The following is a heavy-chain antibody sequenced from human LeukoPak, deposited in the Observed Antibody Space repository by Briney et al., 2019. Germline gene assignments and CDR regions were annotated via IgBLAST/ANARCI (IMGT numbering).Heavy chain of an antibody. D-gene: IGHD6-19*01. CDR1: GFTFSKYW. V-gene: IGHV3-74*01. CDR3: ATKQWLAPPPDS. Sequence: PGGSLRLSCAASGFTFSKYWLLWVRQAPGKGLESVSRINTDGTVTTYADSVKGRVTVPRDNADNTMFLQMNSVRDEDTAVYYCATKQWLAPPPDSWGQGTPVTVSS. CDR2: INTDGTVT. J-gene: IGHJ4*02.